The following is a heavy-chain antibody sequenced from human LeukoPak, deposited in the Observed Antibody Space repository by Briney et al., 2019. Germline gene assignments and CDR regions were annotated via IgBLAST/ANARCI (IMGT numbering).Heavy chain of an antibody. CDR2: IHHSGTT. J-gene: IGHJ6*02. V-gene: IGHV4-59*02. Sequence: PSETLSLTCSVSGGSVSSDYWSWIRQPPGKGLEYIGYIHHSGTTNQTPSLKSRVTISLDTSKNQFSLKLTSVTAADTAVYYCARLPTSGYYCYGMDVWGQGTTVTVSS. CDR3: ARLPTSGYYCYGMDV. D-gene: IGHD3-10*01. CDR1: GGSVSSDY.